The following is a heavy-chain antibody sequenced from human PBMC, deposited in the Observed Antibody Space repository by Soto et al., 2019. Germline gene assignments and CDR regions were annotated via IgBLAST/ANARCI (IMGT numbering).Heavy chain of an antibody. CDR1: GYTFTSYA. D-gene: IGHD1-26*01. V-gene: IGHV1-3*01. J-gene: IGHJ2*01. Sequence: XSVKVSYKASGYTFTSYAMPWVRQAPGQRLEWMGWINAGNGNTKYSQKFQGRVTITRDTSASTAYMELSRLRSEDTAVYYCARGGSLYWYFDLWGRGTLVTVSS. CDR3: ARGGSLYWYFDL. CDR2: INAGNGNT.